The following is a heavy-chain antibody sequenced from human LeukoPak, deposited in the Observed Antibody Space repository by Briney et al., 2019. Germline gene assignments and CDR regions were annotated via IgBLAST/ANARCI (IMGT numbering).Heavy chain of an antibody. J-gene: IGHJ4*02. CDR2: ISGSGGNT. Sequence: QPGGSLRLSCAASGFTFSSYDLSWVRQAPGKGLEWVSVISGSGGNTNYADSVKGRFAISRDNSKNTLYLQMNSLRAEDTAVYYCASRAIPVSMIFAYLPLDYWGQGTLVTVSS. D-gene: IGHD2-21*01. CDR1: GFTFSSYD. CDR3: ASRAIPVSMIFAYLPLDY. V-gene: IGHV3-23*01.